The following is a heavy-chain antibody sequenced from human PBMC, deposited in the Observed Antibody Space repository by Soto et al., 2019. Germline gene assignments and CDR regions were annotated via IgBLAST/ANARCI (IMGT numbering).Heavy chain of an antibody. CDR3: ARNYDSSGIGRPFSI. CDR1: GFTVSSNY. CDR2: IYSGGST. D-gene: IGHD3-22*01. J-gene: IGHJ4*02. Sequence: PGGSLRLSCAASGFTVSSNYRSWVRQAPGKGLEWVSVIYSGGSTYYADSVKGRFTISRDNSKNTLYLQMNSLRAEDTAVYYCARNYDSSGIGRPFSIWGQGTLVTVSS. V-gene: IGHV3-53*01.